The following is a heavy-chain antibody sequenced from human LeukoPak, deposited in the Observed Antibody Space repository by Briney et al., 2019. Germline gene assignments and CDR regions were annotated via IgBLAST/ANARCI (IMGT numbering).Heavy chain of an antibody. J-gene: IGHJ5*02. CDR2: ISSNGGST. Sequence: GGSLRLSCAASGFTFSSYAMHWVRQAPGKGLEYVSAISSNGGSTYYANSVKGRFTISRDNSKNTLYLQMGSLRDEDTAVYYCARDPGWVGYTFDPWGQGTLVTVSS. V-gene: IGHV3-64*01. CDR1: GFTFSSYA. D-gene: IGHD3-10*01. CDR3: ARDPGWVGYTFDP.